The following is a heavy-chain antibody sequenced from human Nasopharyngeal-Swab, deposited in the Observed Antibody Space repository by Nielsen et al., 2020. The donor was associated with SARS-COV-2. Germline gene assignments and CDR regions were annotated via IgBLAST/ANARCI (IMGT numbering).Heavy chain of an antibody. CDR3: ARDPPSSWQAIGNWYFDL. Sequence: GGSLRLSCAASGFTVSSNYVSWVRQAPGKGLEWVSVIYSGGNTYYADSVKGRFTISRDNSKNTLYLQLNSLRAEDTAVYYCARDPPSSWQAIGNWYFDLWGRGTLVTVSS. V-gene: IGHV3-66*01. CDR2: IYSGGNT. D-gene: IGHD6-13*01. J-gene: IGHJ2*01. CDR1: GFTVSSNY.